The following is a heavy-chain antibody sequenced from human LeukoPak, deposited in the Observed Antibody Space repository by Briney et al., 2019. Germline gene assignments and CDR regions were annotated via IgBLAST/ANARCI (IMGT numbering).Heavy chain of an antibody. V-gene: IGHV3-48*01. J-gene: IGHJ4*02. CDR1: GFTFSSYS. CDR2: ISSSSSTI. CDR3: ARSSSSSWYGRQFYYFDY. D-gene: IGHD6-13*01. Sequence: PGGSLRLSCAASGFTFSSYSMNWVRQAPWKGLEWVSYISSSSSTIYYADSVKGRFTISRDNAKNSLYLQMNSLRAEDTAVYYCARSSSSSWYGRQFYYFDYWGQGTLVTVSS.